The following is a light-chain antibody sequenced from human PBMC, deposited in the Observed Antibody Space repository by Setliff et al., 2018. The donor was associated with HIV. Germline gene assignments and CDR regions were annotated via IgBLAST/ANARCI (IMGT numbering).Light chain of an antibody. Sequence: QSALTQPASVSGSPGQSITISCTGTSSDVGSYNLVSWYQQHPGKAPKLIIYEGNKWPSGVSTRFSGSKSGNTASLTISGLQAEDEADYYCCSFAGSSTSVFGTGTKVTVL. V-gene: IGLV2-23*01. CDR3: CSFAGSSTSV. CDR1: SSDVGSYNL. J-gene: IGLJ1*01. CDR2: EGN.